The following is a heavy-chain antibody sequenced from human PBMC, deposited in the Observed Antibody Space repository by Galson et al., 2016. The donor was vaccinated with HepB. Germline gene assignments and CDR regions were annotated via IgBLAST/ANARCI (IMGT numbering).Heavy chain of an antibody. CDR3: GTPKVGSCGAQIDS. CDR1: GFTFSSSA. Sequence: SLRLSCAASGFTFSSSALTWVRHAPGKGLEWVSSICGTADKTYYAESVKGRFTISRDTSRNTLEMEMGGLRADDTAVYYCGTPKVGSCGAQIDSWGHGTLVIVSS. CDR2: ICGTADKT. V-gene: IGHV3-23*01. D-gene: IGHD1-1*01. J-gene: IGHJ5*01.